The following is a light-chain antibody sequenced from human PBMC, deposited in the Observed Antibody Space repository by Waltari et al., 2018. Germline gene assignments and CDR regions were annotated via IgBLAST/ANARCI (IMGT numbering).Light chain of an antibody. CDR3: HSRDTISTRV. Sequence: SSELTQDPAVSVALGQTVRITCQGDSLRRYYASWYQQRPGQAPRLVIYGQDNRPSGIPDRFSGSTAGDTASLTITGAQAEDEADYYCHSRDTISTRVFGGGTRLTV. CDR1: SLRRYY. J-gene: IGLJ3*02. V-gene: IGLV3-19*01. CDR2: GQD.